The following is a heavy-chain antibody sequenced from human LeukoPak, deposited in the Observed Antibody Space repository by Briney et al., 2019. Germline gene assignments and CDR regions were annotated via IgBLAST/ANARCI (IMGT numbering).Heavy chain of an antibody. V-gene: IGHV4-59*08. CDR1: GGSISSYY. D-gene: IGHD6-19*01. Sequence: NPSETLSLTCTVSGGSISSYYGYWIRHPPGKGLEWIGYIYYSGSNNYNPSLKSRLPISIDTSKNQFSLKLSSVTAADTAVYYCAIYGAVAGSDYWGEGTLVTVSS. CDR2: IYYSGSN. CDR3: AIYGAVAGSDY. J-gene: IGHJ4*02.